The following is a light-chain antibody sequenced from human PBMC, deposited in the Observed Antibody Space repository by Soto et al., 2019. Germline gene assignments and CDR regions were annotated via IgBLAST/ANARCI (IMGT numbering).Light chain of an antibody. J-gene: IGKJ1*01. CDR2: AAS. Sequence: IQMTQSPSALVASVEDRVIIACRASQSISNHLNWYQQKPGKAPKLLIVAASSLQSGVPSRFSGSRSGPDFTLTISSLQPEDFATYYCQQSYSSPPTFGQGTKVDIK. CDR1: QSISNH. CDR3: QQSYSSPPT. V-gene: IGKV1-39*01.